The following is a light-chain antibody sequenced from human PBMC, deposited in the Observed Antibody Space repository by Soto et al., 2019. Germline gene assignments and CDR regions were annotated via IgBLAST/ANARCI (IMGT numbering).Light chain of an antibody. V-gene: IGKV1-5*01. Sequence: DIQMTHSPSTLSASVGDSVTIACRASQNIRNWLAWYQQKPGKAPNPLIYDASSLKSGVPARFSGSGSGTEFTLTISSLQPDDFATYYCQHYSGYSRTFGQGTKVDIK. CDR3: QHYSGYSRT. CDR2: DAS. CDR1: QNIRNW. J-gene: IGKJ1*01.